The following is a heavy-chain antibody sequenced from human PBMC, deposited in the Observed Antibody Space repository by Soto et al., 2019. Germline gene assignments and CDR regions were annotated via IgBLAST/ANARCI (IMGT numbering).Heavy chain of an antibody. J-gene: IGHJ5*02. CDR3: ARVWARGADTYNWFDP. V-gene: IGHV4-34*01. CDR2: INHSGST. CDR1: GGSFSGYY. D-gene: IGHD3-10*01. Sequence: QVQLQQWGAGLLKPSETLSLTCAVYGGSFSGYYWSWIRQPPGKGLEWIGEINHSGSTNYNPSLKSRVTISVDTSKNQFSLKLSSVTAADTAVYYCARVWARGADTYNWFDPWGQGTLVTVSS.